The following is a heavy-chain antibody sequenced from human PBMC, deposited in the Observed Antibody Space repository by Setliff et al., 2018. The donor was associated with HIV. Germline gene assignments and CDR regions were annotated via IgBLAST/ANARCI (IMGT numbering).Heavy chain of an antibody. CDR2: IFHTANM. V-gene: IGHV4-38-2*02. D-gene: IGHD3-22*01. CDR1: GYSIKNGYY. J-gene: IGHJ3*02. CDR3: ARDRGYYDSSGHRTGVFDI. Sequence: LSLTCTVSGYSIKNGYYWGWIRQSPGKGLEWIGSIFHTANMQYNPSLKSRVSISVDTSKNQFSLKLNSMTAADTALYYCARDRGYYDSSGHRTGVFDIWGQGTMVTVAS.